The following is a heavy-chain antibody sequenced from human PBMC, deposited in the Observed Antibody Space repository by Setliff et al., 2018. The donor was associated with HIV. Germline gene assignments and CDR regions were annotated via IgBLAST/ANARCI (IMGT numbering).Heavy chain of an antibody. CDR2: FYTSGST. Sequence: PSETLSLTCTVSGGSINTYYWSWIRQPAGKGLEWIGRFYTSGSTNYNPSLKSRVTMSVDTPKNQFSLELTSVTAADTAVYYCARQGAGYYYDSSEYYTGNGFDFWGQGTLGTV. D-gene: IGHD3-22*01. CDR1: GGSINTYY. V-gene: IGHV4-4*07. CDR3: ARQGAGYYYDSSEYYTGNGFDF. J-gene: IGHJ3*01.